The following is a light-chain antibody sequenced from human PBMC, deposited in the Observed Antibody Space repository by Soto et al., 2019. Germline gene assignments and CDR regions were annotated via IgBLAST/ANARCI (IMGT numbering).Light chain of an antibody. J-gene: IGKJ1*01. Sequence: GERATISCRASQSISSCLAWYQQKPGQAPKLLIYAASSWHSGFPARFSGSGSETDFTLTISILQAEDCARYCCQHSAILPWPFCHLSKV. CDR2: AAS. V-gene: IGKV1-39*02. CDR3: QHSAILPWP. CDR1: QSISSC.